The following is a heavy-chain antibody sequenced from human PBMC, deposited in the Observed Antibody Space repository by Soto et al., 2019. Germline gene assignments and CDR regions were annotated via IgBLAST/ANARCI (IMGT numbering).Heavy chain of an antibody. Sequence: SSKARRVAFDCNARSWVRQATKQGLEWMGGIIPIFGTANYAQKFQGRVTITADESTSTAYMELSSLRSEDTAVYYCAREVRCSSTSCYMGFSWFDPWGQGTLVTVSS. CDR2: IIPIFGTA. V-gene: IGHV1-69*01. D-gene: IGHD2-2*02. CDR1: RVAFDCNA. CDR3: AREVRCSSTSCYMGFSWFDP. J-gene: IGHJ5*02.